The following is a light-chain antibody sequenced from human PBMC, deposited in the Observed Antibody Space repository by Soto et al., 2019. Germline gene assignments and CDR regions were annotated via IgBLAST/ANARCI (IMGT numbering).Light chain of an antibody. CDR2: DAS. J-gene: IGKJ5*01. CDR1: QSVSTY. V-gene: IGKV3-11*01. CDR3: QQRSNWQIT. Sequence: ETVLTQSPATLSLSPGVGASRSCRASQSVSTYLAWYQQKPGQAPRLLIYDASNRVTGIPARFRGSGSGTDLTLTISSLEPDDFAVYYCQQRSNWQITFGQGTRLEI.